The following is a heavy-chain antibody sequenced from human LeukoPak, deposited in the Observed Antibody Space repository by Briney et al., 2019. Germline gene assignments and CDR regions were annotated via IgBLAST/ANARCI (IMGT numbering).Heavy chain of an antibody. CDR1: GFTVTDNY. CDR3: ARTNPVYGDYDY. J-gene: IGHJ4*02. D-gene: IGHD4-17*01. Sequence: GGSLRLSCAVSGFTVTDNYMSWVRQAPGKGLQWVSVIYPDGRTYYADSVKSRFTISRDISRNTLLLQMNNLRADDTAVHYCARTNPVYGDYDYWGQGTLVTVSS. CDR2: IYPDGRT. V-gene: IGHV3-53*01.